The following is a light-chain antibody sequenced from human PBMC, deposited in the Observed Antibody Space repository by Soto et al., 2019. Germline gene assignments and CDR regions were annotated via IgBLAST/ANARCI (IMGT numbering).Light chain of an antibody. Sequence: QSALTQPPSASGTPGQRGTISCSGSSSKIGSNTVNWYQQLPGTAPKLLIYSNNQRPSGVPDRFSGSKSGTSASLAISGLQSEDEADYYCAAWDDSLNGFYVFGTGTKVTVL. CDR1: SSKIGSNT. J-gene: IGLJ1*01. V-gene: IGLV1-44*01. CDR3: AAWDDSLNGFYV. CDR2: SNN.